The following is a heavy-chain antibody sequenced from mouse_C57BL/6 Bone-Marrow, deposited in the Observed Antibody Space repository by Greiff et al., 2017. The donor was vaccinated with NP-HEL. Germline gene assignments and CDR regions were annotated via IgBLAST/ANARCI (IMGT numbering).Heavy chain of an antibody. D-gene: IGHD1-1*01. V-gene: IGHV5-9*01. Sequence: EVQRVESGGGLVKPGGSLKLSCAASGFTFSSYTMSWVRQTPEKRLEWVATISGGGGNTYYPDSVKGRFTISRDNAKNTLYLQMSSLRSEDTALYYCARQYYGSRGYFDYWGQGTTLTVSS. CDR1: GFTFSSYT. CDR2: ISGGGGNT. J-gene: IGHJ2*01. CDR3: ARQYYGSRGYFDY.